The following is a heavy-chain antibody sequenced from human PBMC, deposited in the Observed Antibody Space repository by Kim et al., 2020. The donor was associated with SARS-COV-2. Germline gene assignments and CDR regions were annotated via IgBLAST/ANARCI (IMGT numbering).Heavy chain of an antibody. D-gene: IGHD6-19*01. Sequence: GGSLRLSCSASGFTFRSYAMHWVRQAPGRGLEYVSGISGNGDKTYCVDSVKGRFSISRDNSKNTLYLQMSSLRAEDTAVYYCLKGGEQWMDSRPDYWGQGALVTVSS. J-gene: IGHJ4*02. V-gene: IGHV3-64D*06. CDR1: GFTFRSYA. CDR3: LKGGEQWMDSRPDY. CDR2: ISGNGDKT.